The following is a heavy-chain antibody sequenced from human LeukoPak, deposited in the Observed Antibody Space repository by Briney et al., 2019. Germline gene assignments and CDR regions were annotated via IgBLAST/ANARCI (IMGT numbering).Heavy chain of an antibody. CDR1: GFTFSSYG. J-gene: IGHJ4*02. V-gene: IGHV3-30*18. CDR2: ISYDGSNK. CDR3: AKFKPRMIVVVGGYFDY. Sequence: GRSLRLSCAASGFTFSSYGMHWVRQAPGKGLEWVAVISYDGSNKYYADSVKGRFTISRDNSKNTLYLQMNSLRAEDTAVYYCAKFKPRMIVVVGGYFDYWGQGTLVTVSS. D-gene: IGHD3-22*01.